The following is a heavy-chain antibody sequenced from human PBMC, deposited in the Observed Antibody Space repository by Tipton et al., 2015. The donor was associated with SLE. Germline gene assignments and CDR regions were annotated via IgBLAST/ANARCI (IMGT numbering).Heavy chain of an antibody. Sequence: QSGAEVKKPGTSVKVSCKASGFTFTSSATQWVRQARGQRLEWIGWIVVGSGNTNYAQKFQERVTITRDMSTSTAYMELSSLRSEDTAVYYCAADRGYDANAGDYWGQGTLVTVSS. J-gene: IGHJ4*02. V-gene: IGHV1-58*02. CDR2: IVVGSGNT. CDR3: AADRGYDANAGDY. D-gene: IGHD2-15*01. CDR1: GFTFTSSA.